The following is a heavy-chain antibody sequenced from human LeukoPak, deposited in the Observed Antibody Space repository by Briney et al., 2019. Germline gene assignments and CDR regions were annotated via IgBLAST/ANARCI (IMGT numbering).Heavy chain of an antibody. CDR2: IRYDGSNK. V-gene: IGHV3-30*02. CDR3: AKDNPSSSWYPNYYYGMGV. Sequence: AGGSLRLSCAASGFTFSSYGMHWVRQAPGKGLEWVAFIRYDGSNKYYADSVKGRFTISRDNSKNTLYLQMNSLRAEDTAVYYCAKDNPSSSWYPNYYYGMGVWGQGTTVTVSS. CDR1: GFTFSSYG. D-gene: IGHD6-13*01. J-gene: IGHJ6*02.